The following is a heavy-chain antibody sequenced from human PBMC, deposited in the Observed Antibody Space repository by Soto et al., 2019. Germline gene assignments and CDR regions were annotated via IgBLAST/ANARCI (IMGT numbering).Heavy chain of an antibody. CDR1: GGTISDYY. D-gene: IGHD4-4*01. J-gene: IGHJ4*02. Sequence: SETLSLTCAVSGGTISDYYWSWIRQASGKGLEWIAYIYNTGTTNCNPSLKSRVTISEDSSKNQISLKLSSVTAADTAVYYCARHRRTTVAKFYFDYWGQGALVTVSS. V-gene: IGHV4-59*08. CDR2: IYNTGTT. CDR3: ARHRRTTVAKFYFDY.